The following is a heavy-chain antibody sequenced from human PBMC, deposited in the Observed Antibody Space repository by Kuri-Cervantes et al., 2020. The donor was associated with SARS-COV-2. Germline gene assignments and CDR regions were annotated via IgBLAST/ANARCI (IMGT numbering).Heavy chain of an antibody. Sequence: GESLKISCAASGFTFSSYAMHWVRQAPGKGLEWVAVISYDGSNKYYADSVKGRFTISRDNSKNTLYLQMNSLRAEDTAVYYCARDEAEVGWLQLGLDYWGQGTLVTVSS. CDR2: ISYDGSNK. J-gene: IGHJ4*02. CDR1: GFTFSSYA. D-gene: IGHD5-24*01. CDR3: ARDEAEVGWLQLGLDY. V-gene: IGHV3-30*04.